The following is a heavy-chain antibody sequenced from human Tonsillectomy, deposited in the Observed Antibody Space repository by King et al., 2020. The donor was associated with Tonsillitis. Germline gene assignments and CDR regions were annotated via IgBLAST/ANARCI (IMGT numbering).Heavy chain of an antibody. CDR3: ASDAPGAHCSSTSCYGILPVYYYYGMDV. D-gene: IGHD2-2*01. CDR2: IIPIFGTA. J-gene: IGHJ6*02. V-gene: IGHV1-69*01. Sequence: VQLVESGAEVKKPGSSVKVSCKASGGTFSSYAISWVRQAPGQGLEWMGGIIPIFGTANYAQKFQGRVTITADESTSTAYMELSSLRSEDTAVYYCASDAPGAHCSSTSCYGILPVYYYYGMDVWGQGTTVTVSS. CDR1: GGTFSSYA.